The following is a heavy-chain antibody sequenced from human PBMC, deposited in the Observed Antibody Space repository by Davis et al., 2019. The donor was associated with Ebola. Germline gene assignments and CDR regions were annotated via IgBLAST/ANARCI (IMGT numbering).Heavy chain of an antibody. V-gene: IGHV3-30-3*01. J-gene: IGHJ3*02. CDR1: GFTFSSYA. CDR3: ARGGQMGSGKDAFDI. CDR2: ISYDGSNK. D-gene: IGHD3-10*01. Sequence: GESLKISCAASGFTFSSYAMHWVRQAPGKGLEWVAVISYDGSNKYYADSVKGRFTISRDNSKNTLYLQMNSLRAEDTAVYYCARGGQMGSGKDAFDIWGQGTMVTVSS.